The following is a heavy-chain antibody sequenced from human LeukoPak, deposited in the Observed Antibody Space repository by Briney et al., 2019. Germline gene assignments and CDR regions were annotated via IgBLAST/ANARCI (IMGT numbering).Heavy chain of an antibody. J-gene: IGHJ4*02. Sequence: GGSLRLSCAASGFTFSSYAMSWVRQAPGKGLEWVSAISGSGGSTYYADSVKGRFTISRDNAKDTLYLQMNSLRAEDTAVYYCERDLGGSRSRHFDYWAQETLSTVPS. V-gene: IGHV3-23*01. CDR3: ERDLGGSRSRHFDY. D-gene: IGHD2-15*01. CDR2: ISGSGGST. CDR1: GFTFSSYA.